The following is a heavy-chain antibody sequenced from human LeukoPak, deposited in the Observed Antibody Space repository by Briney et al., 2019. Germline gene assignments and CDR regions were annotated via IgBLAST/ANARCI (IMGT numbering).Heavy chain of an antibody. J-gene: IGHJ1*01. CDR1: GFTFSSYS. CDR2: ISSSSSYI. Sequence: NAGGSLRLSCAASGFTFSSYSMNWVRQAPGKGLEWVSSISSSSSYIYYADSVKGRFTISRDNAKNSLYLQMNSLRAEDTAVYYCARGYCSSTSCLEYFQHWGQGTLVTVSS. CDR3: ARGYCSSTSCLEYFQH. D-gene: IGHD2-2*01. V-gene: IGHV3-21*01.